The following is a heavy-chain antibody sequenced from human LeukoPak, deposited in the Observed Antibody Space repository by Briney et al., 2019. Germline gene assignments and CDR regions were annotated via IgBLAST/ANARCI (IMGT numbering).Heavy chain of an antibody. D-gene: IGHD6-19*01. CDR1: GFTFDDYG. V-gene: IGHV3-20*04. CDR3: ARLSGPGSGWTTLDY. Sequence: GGSLRLSCAASGFTFDDYGMSWVRQAPGKGLEWVSGIRNGGSTGYTDSVKGRFTISRDTAKNSLYLQMNSLRAEDTASYYCARLSGPGSGWTTLDYWGQGTLVTVSS. CDR2: IRNGGST. J-gene: IGHJ4*02.